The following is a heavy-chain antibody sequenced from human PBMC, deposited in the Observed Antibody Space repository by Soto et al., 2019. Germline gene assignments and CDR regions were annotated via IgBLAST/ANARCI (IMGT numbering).Heavy chain of an antibody. J-gene: IGHJ5*02. V-gene: IGHV6-1*01. CDR1: GDSVSSNSAA. CDR3: ARSPNPQTWTYYYGSGITRGPWFDP. CDR2: TYYRSKWYN. D-gene: IGHD3-10*01. Sequence: PSQTLSLTCAISGDSVSSNSAAWNWIRQSPSRGLEWLGRTYYRSKWYNDYAVSVKSRITINPDTSKNQFSLQLNSVTPEDTAVDYCARSPNPQTWTYYYGSGITRGPWFDPWGQGTLVTVSS.